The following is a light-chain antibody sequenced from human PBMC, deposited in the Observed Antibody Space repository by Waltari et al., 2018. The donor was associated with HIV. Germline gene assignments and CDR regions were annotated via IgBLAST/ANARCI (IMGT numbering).Light chain of an antibody. CDR1: SSTIGAGYD. CDR3: QSYDSSLSAFV. V-gene: IGLV1-40*01. J-gene: IGLJ1*01. CDR2: GNN. Sequence: QSVLTQPPSVSGAPGQRVTISCTGSSSTIGAGYDVHWSQQLPGTAPKLLIYGNNNRPSGVPDRFSGSKSGTSASLAITGLQAEDEADYYCQSYDSSLSAFVFGTGTKVTVL.